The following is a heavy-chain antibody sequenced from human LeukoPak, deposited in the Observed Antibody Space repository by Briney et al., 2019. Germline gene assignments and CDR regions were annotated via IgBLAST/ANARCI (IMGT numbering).Heavy chain of an antibody. V-gene: IGHV3-74*01. Sequence: HTGGSLRLSCAASGFTFSSYWMHWGRQAPGKGLVWGSRIKSDGSTRYADSVKGRFTVSRDNDKNTVSLQMNSLRAEDTGVYYCARAPSEIGGYYPEYFRHWGQGTLVIVSS. CDR3: ARAPSEIGGYYPEYFRH. D-gene: IGHD3-22*01. J-gene: IGHJ1*01. CDR2: IKSDGST. CDR1: GFTFSSYW.